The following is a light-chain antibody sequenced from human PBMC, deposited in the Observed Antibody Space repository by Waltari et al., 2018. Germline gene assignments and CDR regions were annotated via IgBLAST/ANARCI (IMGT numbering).Light chain of an antibody. V-gene: IGLV2-23*02. Sequence: QSALTQPASVSGSPGQSITISCTGTSSDIGKYNYVSWYQHLPGKVPKVMISEVTTLPAGVSNRFSGSQAGNTASLTISGLQADDEAEYYCCSDAGSGTYVFGTGTKLTVV. CDR2: EVT. J-gene: IGLJ1*01. CDR3: CSDAGSGTYV. CDR1: SSDIGKYNY.